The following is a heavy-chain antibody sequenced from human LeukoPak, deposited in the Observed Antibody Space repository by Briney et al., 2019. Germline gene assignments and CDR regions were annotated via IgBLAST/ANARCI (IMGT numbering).Heavy chain of an antibody. Sequence: SETLSLTCAVSGGSISGYYWSCVRQPAGEGLEWIGRIYTSGSTNYNPSPKSRVTMSVDTSKNQFSLKLSSVPAADTAVYYCAAGPPYYFDYWGQGTLVTVSS. CDR3: AAGPPYYFDY. J-gene: IGHJ4*02. V-gene: IGHV4-4*07. CDR1: GGSISGYY. CDR2: IYTSGST.